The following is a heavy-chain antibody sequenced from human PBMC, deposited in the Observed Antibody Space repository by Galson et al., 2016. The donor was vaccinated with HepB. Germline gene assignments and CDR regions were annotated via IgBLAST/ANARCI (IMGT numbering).Heavy chain of an antibody. J-gene: IGHJ4*02. V-gene: IGHV3-21*01. D-gene: IGHD3-9*01. CDR2: ISSSSSYI. CDR1: GFTFSSYS. CDR3: AKNDILTGYSAFDY. Sequence: SLRLSCAASGFTFSSYSMNWVRQAPGKGLEWVSCISSSSSYIYYADSVKGRFTISRDNSKNTLYLQMNSLRAEDTAVYYCAKNDILTGYSAFDYWGQGTLVTVSS.